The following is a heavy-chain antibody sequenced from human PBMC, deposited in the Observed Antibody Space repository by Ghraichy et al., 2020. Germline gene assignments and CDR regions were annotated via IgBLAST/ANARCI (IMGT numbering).Heavy chain of an antibody. Sequence: GGSLRLSCAASGFTFSSYGMHWVRQAPGKGLEWVAVIWYDGSNKYYADSVKGRFTISRDNSKNTLYLQMNSLRAEDTAVYYCARDGLVGAKVHYFDYWGQGILVTVSS. CDR1: GFTFSSYG. CDR2: IWYDGSNK. CDR3: ARDGLVGAKVHYFDY. V-gene: IGHV3-33*01. J-gene: IGHJ4*02. D-gene: IGHD1-26*01.